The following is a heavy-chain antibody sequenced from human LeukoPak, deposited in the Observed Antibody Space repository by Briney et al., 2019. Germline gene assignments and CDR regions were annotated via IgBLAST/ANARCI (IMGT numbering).Heavy chain of an antibody. CDR2: ISYDGSNK. CDR3: ARDRITMVRGVTYYMDV. CDR1: GFTFSSYA. V-gene: IGHV3-30*04. J-gene: IGHJ6*03. Sequence: GGSLRLSCAASGFTFSSYAMHWVRQAPGKGLEWVAVISYDGSNKYYADSVKGRFTISRDNSKNTLYLQMNSLRAEDTAVYYCARDRITMVRGVTYYMDVWGKGITVTVSS. D-gene: IGHD3-10*01.